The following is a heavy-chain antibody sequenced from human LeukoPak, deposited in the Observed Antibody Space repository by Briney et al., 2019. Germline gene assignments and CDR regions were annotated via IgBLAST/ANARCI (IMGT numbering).Heavy chain of an antibody. Sequence: PGGSLRLSCAASGFTFSDYYMSWIRQAPGKGLEWVSYISSSGSTIYYADSVKGRFTISRDNAKNSLYLQMNSQRAEDTAVYYCARETRWLQLPDWFDPWGQGTLVTASS. CDR1: GFTFSDYY. V-gene: IGHV3-11*04. J-gene: IGHJ5*02. CDR2: ISSSGSTI. D-gene: IGHD5-24*01. CDR3: ARETRWLQLPDWFDP.